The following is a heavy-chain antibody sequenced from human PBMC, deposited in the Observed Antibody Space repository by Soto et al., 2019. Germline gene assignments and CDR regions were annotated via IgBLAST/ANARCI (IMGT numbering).Heavy chain of an antibody. CDR2: INAGNGNT. CDR1: GYTFTSYA. Sequence: ASVKVSCKASGYTFTSYAMHWVRQAPGQRLEWMGWINAGNGNTKYSQKFQGRVTITRDTSASTAYMELSSLRSEDTAVYYCARDKGYCSDTSCPDFDYWGQGTLVTVPQ. D-gene: IGHD2-15*01. V-gene: IGHV1-3*01. J-gene: IGHJ4*02. CDR3: ARDKGYCSDTSCPDFDY.